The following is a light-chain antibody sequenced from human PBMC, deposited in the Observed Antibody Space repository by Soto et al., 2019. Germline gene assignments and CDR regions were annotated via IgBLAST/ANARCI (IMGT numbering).Light chain of an antibody. J-gene: IGKJ1*01. CDR2: AAS. Sequence: DIQMTQSPSSLSASVGDRVTITCRASQSISSYLNWYQQKPGKAPKLLIYAASSLQSGVPSRFSGSGAGTYSTLTISSLQPEECATYYCQQSYSTPRTFGQGTKVEIK. CDR3: QQSYSTPRT. V-gene: IGKV1-39*01. CDR1: QSISSY.